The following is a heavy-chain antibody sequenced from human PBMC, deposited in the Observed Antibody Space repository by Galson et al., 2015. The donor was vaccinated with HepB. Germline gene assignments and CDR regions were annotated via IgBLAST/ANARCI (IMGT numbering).Heavy chain of an antibody. CDR1: GGTFSSYA. Sequence: SVKVSCKASGGTFSSYAISWVRQAPGQGLEWMGGIIPIFGTANYAQKFQGRVTITADESTSTAYMELSSLRSEDTAVYYCARGESGYGDYAHWGQGTLVTVSS. CDR3: ARGESGYGDYAH. D-gene: IGHD4-17*01. V-gene: IGHV1-69*13. CDR2: IIPIFGTA. J-gene: IGHJ4*02.